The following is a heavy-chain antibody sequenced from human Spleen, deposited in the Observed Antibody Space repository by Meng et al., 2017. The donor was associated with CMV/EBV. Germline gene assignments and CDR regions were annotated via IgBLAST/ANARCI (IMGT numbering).Heavy chain of an antibody. CDR2: ISSDGVST. CDR3: AKDRGWNYGYGMDV. CDR1: RFTFSSYS. D-gene: IGHD1-7*01. V-gene: IGHV3-64*02. Sequence: GESLKISCAASRFTFSSYSMNWVRQAPGKGLEYVSGISSDGVSTYYVDSVKGRCTISRDNSKNTLYLQMGSLRAEDMAVYYCAKDRGWNYGYGMDVWGQGTTVTVSS. J-gene: IGHJ6*02.